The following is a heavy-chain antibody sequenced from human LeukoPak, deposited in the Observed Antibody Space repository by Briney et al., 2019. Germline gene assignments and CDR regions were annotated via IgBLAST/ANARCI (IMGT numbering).Heavy chain of an antibody. CDR3: AKRYFGNYYFDY. CDR2: ISGSGGST. V-gene: IGHV3-23*01. CDR1: GFTVSSKY. J-gene: IGHJ4*02. D-gene: IGHD3-9*01. Sequence: PGGSLRLSCAASGFTVSSKYMSWVRQAPGKGLEWVSAISGSGGSTYYADSVKGRFTISRDNSKNTLYLQMNSLRAEDTAVYYCAKRYFGNYYFDYWGQGTLVTVSS.